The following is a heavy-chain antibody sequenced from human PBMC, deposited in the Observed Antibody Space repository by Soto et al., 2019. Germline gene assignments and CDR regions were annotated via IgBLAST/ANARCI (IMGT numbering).Heavy chain of an antibody. CDR1: GGTFSSYA. V-gene: IGHV1-69*12. CDR2: IIPIFGTA. D-gene: IGHD6-6*01. CDR3: ARPPEGYSSSPYYYYYGMDV. Sequence: QVQLVQSGAEVKKPGSSVQVSCKASGGTFSSYAISWVRQAPGPGLEWMGGIIPIFGTANYAQKFQGRVTITADEATSTAYMELSSLRSEDTAVYYCARPPEGYSSSPYYYYYGMDVWGQGTTVTVSS. J-gene: IGHJ6*02.